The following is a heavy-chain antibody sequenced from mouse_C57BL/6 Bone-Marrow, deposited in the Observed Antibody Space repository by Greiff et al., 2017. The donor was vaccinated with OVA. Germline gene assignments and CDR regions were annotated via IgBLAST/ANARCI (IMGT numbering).Heavy chain of an antibody. CDR2: IHPNSGST. D-gene: IGHD1-1*01. CDR3: ARFDYYGSSLDY. Sequence: QVQLQQPGAELVKPGASVKLSCKASGYTFTSYWMHWVKPRPGQGLEWIGMIHPNSGSTNYNEKFKSKATLTVDKSSSTAYMQLSSLTSEDSAVYYCARFDYYGSSLDYWGQGTTLTVSS. CDR1: GYTFTSYW. J-gene: IGHJ2*01. V-gene: IGHV1-64*01.